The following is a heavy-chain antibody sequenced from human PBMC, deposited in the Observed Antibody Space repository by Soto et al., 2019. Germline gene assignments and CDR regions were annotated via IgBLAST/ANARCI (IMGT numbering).Heavy chain of an antibody. CDR2: INPNSGGT. V-gene: IGHV1-2*02. CDR3: ARVPDTAMVHDAFDI. Sequence: ASVKVSCKASGYTFTGYYMHWVRQAPGQGLEWMGWINPNSGGTNYAQKFQGRVTMTRDTSISTAYMELSRLRSDDTAVYYCARVPDTAMVHDAFDIWGQGTMGTVSS. D-gene: IGHD5-18*01. CDR1: GYTFTGYY. J-gene: IGHJ3*02.